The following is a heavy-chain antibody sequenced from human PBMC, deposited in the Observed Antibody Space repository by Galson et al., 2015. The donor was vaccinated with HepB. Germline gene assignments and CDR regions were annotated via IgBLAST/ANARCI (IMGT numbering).Heavy chain of an antibody. Sequence: SVKVSCKASGGTFSSYAISWVRQAPGQGLEWMGGIIPIFGTANYAQKFQGRVTITADESTSTAYMELSSLRSEDTAVYYCARLTDIVVVPAATDAFDIWGQGTMVTVSS. CDR3: ARLTDIVVVPAATDAFDI. J-gene: IGHJ3*02. V-gene: IGHV1-69*13. CDR1: GGTFSSYA. D-gene: IGHD2-2*01. CDR2: IIPIFGTA.